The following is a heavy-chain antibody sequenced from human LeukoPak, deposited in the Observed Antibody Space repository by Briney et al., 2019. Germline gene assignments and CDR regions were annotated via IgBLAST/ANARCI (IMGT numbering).Heavy chain of an antibody. CDR1: GFTFSHHG. J-gene: IGHJ4*02. D-gene: IGHD4-11*01. CDR2: IRNDGSNH. Sequence: GGSLRLSCAASGFTFSHHGMHWVRQAPGKGLEWVAFIRNDGSNHYYADSVKGRFTISRDNSKNTLYLQMNSLRAEDTAVYYCARSIQYKGPKLDYWGQGTLVTVSS. V-gene: IGHV3-30*02. CDR3: ARSIQYKGPKLDY.